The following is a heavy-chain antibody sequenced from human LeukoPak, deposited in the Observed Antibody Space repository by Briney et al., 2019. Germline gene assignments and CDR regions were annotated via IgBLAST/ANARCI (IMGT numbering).Heavy chain of an antibody. J-gene: IGHJ6*03. V-gene: IGHV7-4-1*02. CDR2: INTNTGNP. Sequence: VASVKVSCKASGYTFTSYAMNWVRQAPGQGLEWMGWINTNTGNPTYAQGFTGRFVFSLDTSVSTAYLQISSLKAEDTAVYYCARDGLEYYYGSGSYPPDYYMDVWGKGTTVTVSS. D-gene: IGHD3-10*01. CDR3: ARDGLEYYYGSGSYPPDYYMDV. CDR1: GYTFTSYA.